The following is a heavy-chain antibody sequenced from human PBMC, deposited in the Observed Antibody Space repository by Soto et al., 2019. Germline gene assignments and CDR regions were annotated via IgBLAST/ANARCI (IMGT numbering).Heavy chain of an antibody. J-gene: IGHJ4*02. D-gene: IGHD2-15*01. CDR3: ARGGGPYCSGGSCYSGPYYFDY. Sequence: SETLSLTCTVSGGSISSYYWSWIRQPPGKGLEWIGYIYYSGSTNYDPSLRSRVTISVDTSKNQFSLKLSSVTAADTAVYYCARGGGPYCSGGSCYSGPYYFDYWGQGTLVTVSS. V-gene: IGHV4-59*01. CDR1: GGSISSYY. CDR2: IYYSGST.